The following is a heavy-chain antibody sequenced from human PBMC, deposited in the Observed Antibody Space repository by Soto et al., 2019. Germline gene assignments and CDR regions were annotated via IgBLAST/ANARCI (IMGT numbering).Heavy chain of an antibody. CDR2: IYYSGNT. Sequence: QVQLQESGPGLVKPSQTLSVTCNVSGGSISSGDYYWSWIRQPPGKGLEGIGYIYYSGNTYYNPSLKSRVSISIDTSKNQFALKLRSVTAADTPLYYCARERGWNYHSTTNYQGETDFWGQGTLITVSS. J-gene: IGHJ4*02. V-gene: IGHV4-30-4*01. D-gene: IGHD3-22*01. CDR3: ARERGWNYHSTTNYQGETDF. CDR1: GGSISSGDYY.